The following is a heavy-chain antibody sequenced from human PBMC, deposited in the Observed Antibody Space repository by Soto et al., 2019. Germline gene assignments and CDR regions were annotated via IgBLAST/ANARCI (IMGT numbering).Heavy chain of an antibody. CDR1: GFTFSSYA. CDR2: ISYDGSNK. V-gene: IGHV3-30-3*01. D-gene: IGHD3-22*01. J-gene: IGHJ5*02. Sequence: QVQLVESGGGVVQPGRSLRLSCAASGFTFSSYAMHWVRQAPGKGLEWVAVISYDGSNKYYADSVKGRFTISRDNSKNTRYLQMNSLRAEDTAVYYCARNAMIAVVGWFDPWGQGTLVTVSS. CDR3: ARNAMIAVVGWFDP.